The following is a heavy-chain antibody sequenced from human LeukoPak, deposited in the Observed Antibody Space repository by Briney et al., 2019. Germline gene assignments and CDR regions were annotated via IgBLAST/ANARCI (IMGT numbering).Heavy chain of an antibody. V-gene: IGHV3-23*01. CDR2: INGSGDAT. CDR1: GFIFSHYT. Sequence: GGSLRLSCAASGFIFSHYTMAWVRQAPGNGLEWVSSINGSGDATKYADSVMGRFTISRDNSKITVSLQMNNLRGEDTAIYYCTKSDCGSAGCKLLTSWGQGTLVTVSS. D-gene: IGHD2-21*01. J-gene: IGHJ1*01. CDR3: TKSDCGSAGCKLLTS.